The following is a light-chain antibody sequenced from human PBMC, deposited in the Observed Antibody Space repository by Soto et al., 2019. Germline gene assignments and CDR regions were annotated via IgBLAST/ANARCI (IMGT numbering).Light chain of an antibody. CDR1: SSDVGSYNL. J-gene: IGLJ1*01. CDR3: CSYAGSSTSYV. Sequence: CVLAKPASVYGSSGHSITISCTGTSSDVGSYNLVSWYQQHPGKAPKLMIYEGSKRPSGVSNRFSGSKSGNTASLTISGLQAEDEADYYCCSYAGSSTSYVFGTGTRVTVL. CDR2: EGS. V-gene: IGLV2-23*01.